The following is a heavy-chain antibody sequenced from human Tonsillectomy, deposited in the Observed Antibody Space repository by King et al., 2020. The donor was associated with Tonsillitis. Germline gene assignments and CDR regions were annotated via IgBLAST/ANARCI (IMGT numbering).Heavy chain of an antibody. CDR2: IYPGDSDT. Sequence: VQLVESGAEVKKPGESLTISCKGSGYSFTNYWIGWVRQMPGKGLEWMGIIYPGDSDTRYSPSFEGQVTISVDKSISTAYLQWSSLKSSDNAMYYCARSKASGVYYDFWSGSGDYWGQGTLVTVSS. CDR1: GYSFTNYW. J-gene: IGHJ4*02. V-gene: IGHV5-51*03. D-gene: IGHD3-3*01. CDR3: ARSKASGVYYDFWSGSGDY.